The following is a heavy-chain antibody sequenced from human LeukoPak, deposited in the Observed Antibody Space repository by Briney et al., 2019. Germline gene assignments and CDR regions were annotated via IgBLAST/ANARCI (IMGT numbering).Heavy chain of an antibody. D-gene: IGHD3-16*01. CDR3: ARDQGGVGY. Sequence: GGSLRLSCAASGLTFSSFAMSWVRQAPGKGLEWVSYISSFSGTINYADSVKGRFTISRDNAKNSLYLQMNSLRAEDTAVYYCARDQGGVGYWGQGTLVTVSS. J-gene: IGHJ4*02. V-gene: IGHV3-48*01. CDR2: ISSFSGTI. CDR1: GLTFSSFA.